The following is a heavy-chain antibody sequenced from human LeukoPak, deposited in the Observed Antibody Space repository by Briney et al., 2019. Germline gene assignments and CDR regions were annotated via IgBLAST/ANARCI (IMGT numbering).Heavy chain of an antibody. V-gene: IGHV3-23*01. Sequence: GGSLRLSCAASGFTFSSYAMSWVRQAPGKGLERVSAISGSGGSTYYADSVKGRFTISRDNSKNTLYLQMNSLRAEDTAVYYCAKVEGAVYYYDSSGYYDYWGQGTLVTVSS. CDR1: GFTFSSYA. D-gene: IGHD3-22*01. J-gene: IGHJ4*02. CDR3: AKVEGAVYYYDSSGYYDY. CDR2: ISGSGGST.